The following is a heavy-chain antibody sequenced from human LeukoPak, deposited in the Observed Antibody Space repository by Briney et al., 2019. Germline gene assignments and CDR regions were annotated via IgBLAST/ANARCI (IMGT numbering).Heavy chain of an antibody. CDR1: GFTLSNYA. CDR3: AKPYGTDCGGDCYFDY. CDR2: ISGSGGNT. D-gene: IGHD2-21*02. J-gene: IGHJ4*02. V-gene: IGHV3-23*01. Sequence: SGGSLRLSCAAFGFTLSNYAISWVRQAPGKGLEWVSAISGSGGNTYYADSVKGRFTISRDNSKNTLHLQMSRLRAEDTALYYCAKPYGTDCGGDCYFDYWGQGTLVSVSS.